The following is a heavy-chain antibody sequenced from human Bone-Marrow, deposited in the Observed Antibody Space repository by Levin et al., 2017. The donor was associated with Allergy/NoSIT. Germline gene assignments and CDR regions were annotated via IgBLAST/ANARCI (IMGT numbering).Heavy chain of an antibody. Sequence: GESLKISCKGSGYIFTSYGISWVRQAPGQGLEWMGWISAYNGNTNYAQKLQGRVTMTTDTSTSTAYMELRSLRSDDTAVYYCARVEGERPQGFWFDPWGQGTLVTVSS. J-gene: IGHJ5*02. D-gene: IGHD5-24*01. V-gene: IGHV1-18*01. CDR1: GYIFTSYG. CDR2: ISAYNGNT. CDR3: ARVEGERPQGFWFDP.